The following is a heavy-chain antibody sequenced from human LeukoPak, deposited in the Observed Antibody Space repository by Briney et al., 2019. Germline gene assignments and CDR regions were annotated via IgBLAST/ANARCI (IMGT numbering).Heavy chain of an antibody. CDR3: AREYYDFWSGQFDY. J-gene: IGHJ4*02. CDR1: GYTFTSFD. V-gene: IGHV1-69*05. D-gene: IGHD3-3*01. Sequence: SVKVSCKASGYTFTSFDISWVRQAPGQGLEWMGGIIPIFGTANYAQKFQGRVTITTDESTSTAYMELSSLRSEDTAVYYCAREYYDFWSGQFDYWGQGTLVTVSS. CDR2: IIPIFGTA.